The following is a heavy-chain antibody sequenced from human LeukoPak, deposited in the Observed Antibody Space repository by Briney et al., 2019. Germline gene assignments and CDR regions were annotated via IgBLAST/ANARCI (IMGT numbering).Heavy chain of an antibody. Sequence: GASVKVSCKVSGYTLTELSMHWVRQAPGKGLEWMGGFDPEDGETTYAQKFQGRVTMTKDTSTDTAYMELSSLRSEDTAVYYCATGGRGYSYDGAFDIWGQGTMVTVSS. J-gene: IGHJ3*02. CDR3: ATGGRGYSYDGAFDI. V-gene: IGHV1-24*01. CDR1: GYTLTELS. D-gene: IGHD5-18*01. CDR2: FDPEDGET.